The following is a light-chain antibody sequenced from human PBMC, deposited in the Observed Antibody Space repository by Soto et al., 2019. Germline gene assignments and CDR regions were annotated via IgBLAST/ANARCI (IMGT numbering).Light chain of an antibody. J-gene: IGLJ1*01. CDR1: SSDVGGYNY. CDR2: EVS. Sequence: QSVLTQPASVSGSPGQSITISCTGTSSDVGGYNYVSWYQQHPGKAPKLMIYEVSNRPSGVSNRFSGSKSGHTASLTISGLQSEDEADYSCTSYTTYSTLDVFGTGTKLTVL. CDR3: TSYTTYSTLDV. V-gene: IGLV2-14*01.